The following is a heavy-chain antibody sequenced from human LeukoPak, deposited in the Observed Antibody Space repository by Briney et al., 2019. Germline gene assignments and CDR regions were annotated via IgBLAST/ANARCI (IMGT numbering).Heavy chain of an antibody. CDR2: ISGSGGST. D-gene: IGHD3-22*01. CDR1: GFTFSDYY. Sequence: PGGSLRLSCAASGFTFSDYYMSWIRQAPGKGLEWVSAISGSGGSTYYADSVKGRFTISRDNSKNTLYLQMNSLRAEDTAVYYCAKDRRRSYDSSGYDAFDIWGQGTMVTVSS. V-gene: IGHV3-23*01. J-gene: IGHJ3*02. CDR3: AKDRRRSYDSSGYDAFDI.